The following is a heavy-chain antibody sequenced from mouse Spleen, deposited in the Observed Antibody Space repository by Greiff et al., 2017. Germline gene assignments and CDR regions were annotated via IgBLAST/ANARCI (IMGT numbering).Heavy chain of an antibody. J-gene: IGHJ3*01. CDR3: ARSRDYDYDGWFAY. D-gene: IGHD2-4*01. V-gene: IGHV1-19*01. CDR1: GYTFTDYY. Sequence: EVQLQQSGPVLVKPGASVKMSCKASGYTFTDYYMNWVKQSHGKSLEWIGVINPYNGGTSYNQKFKGKATLTVDKSSSTAYMELNSLTSEDSAVYYCARSRDYDYDGWFAYWGQGTLVTVSA. CDR2: INPYNGGT.